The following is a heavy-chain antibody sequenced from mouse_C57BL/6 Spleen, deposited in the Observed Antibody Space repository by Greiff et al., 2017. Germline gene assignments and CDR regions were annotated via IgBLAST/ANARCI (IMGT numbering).Heavy chain of an antibody. CDR1: GFNIKDDY. V-gene: IGHV14-4*01. J-gene: IGHJ3*01. D-gene: IGHD1-1*01. CDR3: TKAYGSSPFAY. CDR2: IDPENGDT. Sequence: VQLQQSGAELVRPGASVKLSCTASGFNIKDDYMHWVKQRPEQGLEWIGWIDPENGDTEYASKFQGKATITADTSSNTAYLQLRSLTSEDTAVYYCTKAYGSSPFAYWGQGTLVTVSA.